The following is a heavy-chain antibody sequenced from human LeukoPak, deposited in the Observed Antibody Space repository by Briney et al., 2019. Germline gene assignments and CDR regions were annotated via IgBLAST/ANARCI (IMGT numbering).Heavy chain of an antibody. CDR3: VKDVGGSYAFDY. V-gene: IGHV3-66*01. CDR2: IYSGGSM. CDR1: GLTVSSY. D-gene: IGHD1-26*01. Sequence: GGSLRLSCAASGLTVSSYMSWVRQAPGKGLEWVSVIYSGGSMYYAASVKGRFTISRDKSKNTLHLQMSTLRAEDTALYYCVKDVGGSYAFDYWGQGILVTVAS. J-gene: IGHJ4*02.